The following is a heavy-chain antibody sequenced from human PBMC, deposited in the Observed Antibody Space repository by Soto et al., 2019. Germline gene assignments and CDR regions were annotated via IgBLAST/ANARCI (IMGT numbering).Heavy chain of an antibody. V-gene: IGHV2-5*01. CDR2: IYWNDDK. D-gene: IGHD5-18*01. Sequence: QITLKESGPTLVKPTQTLTLTRTFSGFSLSTSGVGVGWIRQPPGKALEWLALIYWNDDKRYSPSLKSRLTITKDTSKNQVVLTMTNMDPVDTATYYCAHRGGYSYGSYYFDYWGQGTLVTVSS. CDR3: AHRGGYSYGSYYFDY. J-gene: IGHJ4*02. CDR1: GFSLSTSGVG.